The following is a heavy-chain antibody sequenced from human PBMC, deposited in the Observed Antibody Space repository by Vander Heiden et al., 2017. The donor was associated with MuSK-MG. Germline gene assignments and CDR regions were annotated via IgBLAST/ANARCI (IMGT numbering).Heavy chain of an antibody. CDR1: GGPLSRGSYY. Sequence: QVQLQQSGPGLVKPSQTLSLPCTVSGGPLSRGSYYWSWIRQPAGKGLEWIGRIYTSGSTNYNPSLKSRVTMSVDTSKNQFTLKLSSVTAADTAVYYCARAYGDYVSGWVDYWGQGTLVTVSS. D-gene: IGHD4-17*01. CDR2: IYTSGST. V-gene: IGHV4-61*02. J-gene: IGHJ4*02. CDR3: ARAYGDYVSGWVDY.